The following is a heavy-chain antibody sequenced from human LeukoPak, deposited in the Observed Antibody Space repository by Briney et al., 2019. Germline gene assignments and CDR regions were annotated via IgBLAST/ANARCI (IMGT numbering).Heavy chain of an antibody. D-gene: IGHD2-15*01. J-gene: IGHJ4*02. Sequence: GGSLRLSCAASGFTFSSYAMSWVRQAPGKGLEWVSAISGSGGSTYYADSVKGRFTISRDNSKNTLYLQMNSLRAEDTAVYYCAKGHDIVVVVAAPFFDYWAREPWSPSPQ. V-gene: IGHV3-23*01. CDR1: GFTFSSYA. CDR3: AKGHDIVVVVAAPFFDY. CDR2: ISGSGGST.